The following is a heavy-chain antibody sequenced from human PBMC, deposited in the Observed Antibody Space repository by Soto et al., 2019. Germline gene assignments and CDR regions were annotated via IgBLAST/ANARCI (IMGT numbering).Heavy chain of an antibody. CDR3: ARDDCSGGRCYPDY. J-gene: IGHJ4*02. CDR2: IWYDGSNK. CDR1: RFSFSTYG. D-gene: IGHD2-15*01. Sequence: QVQLVESGGGVAQPGRSLRLSCAASRFSFSTYGMHWVRQAPGKGLEWVAVIWYDGSNKYYADSVKGRFTISRDNSKNTLYLQMNSLRAEDTAVYYCARDDCSGGRCYPDYWGQGTLVIVSS. V-gene: IGHV3-33*01.